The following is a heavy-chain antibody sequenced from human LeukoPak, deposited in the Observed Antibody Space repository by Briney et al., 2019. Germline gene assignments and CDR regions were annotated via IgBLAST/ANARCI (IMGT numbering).Heavy chain of an antibody. V-gene: IGHV4-38-2*02. CDR1: GYSISSGYF. Sequence: SETLSLTCTVSGYSISSGYFWGWIRQPPGKGLEWIGSIYHSGITYYNPSLRSRVTISVDTSKNQFSLKLSSVTAADTAVYYCAREAAVAGDHAFDIWGQGTMVTVSS. D-gene: IGHD6-19*01. CDR2: IYHSGIT. J-gene: IGHJ3*02. CDR3: AREAAVAGDHAFDI.